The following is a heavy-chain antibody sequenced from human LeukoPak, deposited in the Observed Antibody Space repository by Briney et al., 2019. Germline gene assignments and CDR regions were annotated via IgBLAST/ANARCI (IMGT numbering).Heavy chain of an antibody. Sequence: SETLSHTCTVSGGSISSYYWNWVRQPPGKGLEWIGYIYSSASTNYNPSLESRVTISADTSKNQLSLKLNSVTAADTAVYYCARQYSSGWCDYWGQGTLVTVSS. CDR1: GGSISSYY. D-gene: IGHD6-19*01. CDR2: IYSSAST. CDR3: ARQYSSGWCDY. V-gene: IGHV4-59*01. J-gene: IGHJ4*02.